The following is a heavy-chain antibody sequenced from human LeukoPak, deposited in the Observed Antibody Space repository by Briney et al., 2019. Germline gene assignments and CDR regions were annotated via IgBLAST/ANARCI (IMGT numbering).Heavy chain of an antibody. V-gene: IGHV1-2*02. CDR1: GFTFSTYG. Sequence: GGSLRLSCAGSGFTFSTYGMHWVRQAPGQGPEWMGWINPNSGGPNYAREFQGRVTMTRDTSISTAYMELSRLRSDDTAVYYCARQPSFDAIDIWGQGTMVTVSS. J-gene: IGHJ3*02. D-gene: IGHD2-2*01. CDR2: INPNSGGP. CDR3: ARQPSFDAIDI.